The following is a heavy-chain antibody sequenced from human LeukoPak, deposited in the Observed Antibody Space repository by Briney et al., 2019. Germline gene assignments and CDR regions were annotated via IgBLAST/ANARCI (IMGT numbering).Heavy chain of an antibody. CDR3: ARFHRGIAARLPDAFDI. CDR1: GFTFSSYA. J-gene: IGHJ3*02. Sequence: HPGGSLRLSCAASGFTFSSYAMHWVRQAPGKGLEYVSAISSNGGSTYYANSVKGRFTISRDNSKNTLYLQMGSLRAEDMAVYYCARFHRGIAARLPDAFDIWGQGTMVTVSS. CDR2: ISSNGGST. D-gene: IGHD6-6*01. V-gene: IGHV3-64*01.